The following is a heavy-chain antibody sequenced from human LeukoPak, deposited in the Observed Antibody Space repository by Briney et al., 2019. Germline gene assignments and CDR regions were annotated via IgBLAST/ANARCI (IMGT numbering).Heavy chain of an antibody. D-gene: IGHD3-22*01. CDR3: AREGGYYDSSGYTRDY. Sequence: PGGSLRLSCEASGFSFSTYNMDWVRQTPGRGLEWVSYISSTGRTVFYADSVKGRFTISRDNAKNSLYLQMNSLRAEDTAVYYCAREGGYYDSSGYTRDYWGQGTLVTVSS. CDR2: ISSTGRTV. V-gene: IGHV3-48*04. CDR1: GFSFSTYN. J-gene: IGHJ4*02.